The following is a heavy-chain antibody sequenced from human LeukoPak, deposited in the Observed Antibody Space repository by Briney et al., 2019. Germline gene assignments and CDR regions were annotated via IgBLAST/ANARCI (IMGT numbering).Heavy chain of an antibody. CDR1: GGSISSYY. J-gene: IGHJ6*02. D-gene: IGHD6-13*01. CDR3: ASSSSSWYGYYYYGMDV. V-gene: IGHV4-59*01. Sequence: PSETLSLTCTVSGGSISSYYWSGIRQPPGKGLEWIGYIYYSGSTNYNPSLKSRVTISVDTSKNQFSLKLSSVTAADTAVYYCASSSSSWYGYYYYGMDVWGQGTTVTVSS. CDR2: IYYSGST.